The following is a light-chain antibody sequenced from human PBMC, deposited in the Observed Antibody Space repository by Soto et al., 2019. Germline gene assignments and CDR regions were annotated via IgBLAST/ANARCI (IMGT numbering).Light chain of an antibody. J-gene: IGKJ1*01. Sequence: EIVMTQSPGTLSVSPGERATLSCRASQGVGSNLAWYQQRPGQAPRLLIYAASTRATDIPARFTGRGSGTEFTLTISSLQSEDFAVYYCQQYYSSPRTFGQGTKVEIK. CDR1: QGVGSN. CDR3: QQYYSSPRT. V-gene: IGKV3-15*01. CDR2: AAS.